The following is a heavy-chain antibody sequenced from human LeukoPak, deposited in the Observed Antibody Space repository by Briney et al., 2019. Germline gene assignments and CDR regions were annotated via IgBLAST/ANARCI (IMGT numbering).Heavy chain of an antibody. CDR1: GFTFSSSA. Sequence: PGGSLRLSCAASGFTFSSSAMSWIRQAPGKGLEWVAVISYDGSNKYYADSVKGRFTISRDNSKNTLYLQMNSLRAEDTAVYYCATYGHYRYYGDYFDYWGQGTLVTVSS. CDR2: ISYDGSNK. V-gene: IGHV3-30*03. D-gene: IGHD4-17*01. CDR3: ATYGHYRYYGDYFDY. J-gene: IGHJ4*02.